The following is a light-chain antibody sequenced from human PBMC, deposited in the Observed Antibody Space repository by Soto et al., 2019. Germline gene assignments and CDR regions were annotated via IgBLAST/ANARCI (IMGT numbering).Light chain of an antibody. CDR3: QQYDHEPLT. CDR2: DAS. CDR1: QSVAKNY. J-gene: IGKJ4*01. Sequence: EIVLTQSPVTLSLSPGERATLSCRASQSVAKNYLAWYKQKPGQAPRLLVYDASTRATGVPDRFRGSGSGTDFTLTITRLEPEDFVVYYCQQYDHEPLTFGGGTKVDIK. V-gene: IGKV3-20*01.